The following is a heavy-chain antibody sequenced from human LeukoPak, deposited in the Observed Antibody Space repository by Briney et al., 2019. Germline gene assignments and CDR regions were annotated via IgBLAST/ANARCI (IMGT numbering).Heavy chain of an antibody. CDR2: INPNSGGT. J-gene: IGHJ4*02. V-gene: IGHV1-2*06. Sequence: GASVKDSCKASGYTFTGYYMHWVRQAPGQGLEWMGRINPNSGGTNYAQKFQGRVTMTRDTSISTAYMELSRLRSDDTAVYYCARDNEYCSGGSCFTDWGQGTLVTVSS. D-gene: IGHD2-15*01. CDR3: ARDNEYCSGGSCFTD. CDR1: GYTFTGYY.